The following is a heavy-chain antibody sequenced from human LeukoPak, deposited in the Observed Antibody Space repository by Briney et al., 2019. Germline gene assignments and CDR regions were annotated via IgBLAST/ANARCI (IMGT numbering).Heavy chain of an antibody. Sequence: PSETLSLTCTVSGGSISSSSYYWGWIRQPPGKGLEWIGSIYYSGSTYHNPPLKSRVTISVDTSKNQFSLKLSSVTAADTAVYYCAREQLARITDYYYYMDVWGKGTTVTVSS. V-gene: IGHV4-39*07. CDR2: IYYSGST. D-gene: IGHD6-6*01. CDR3: AREQLARITDYYYYMDV. CDR1: GGSISSSSYY. J-gene: IGHJ6*03.